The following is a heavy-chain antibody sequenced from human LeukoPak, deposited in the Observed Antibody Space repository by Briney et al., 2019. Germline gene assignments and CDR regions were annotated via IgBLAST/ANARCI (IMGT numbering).Heavy chain of an antibody. CDR3: ARGLLSSSWYRLNWFDP. Sequence: ASVKVSCKASGYTFAGYYMHWVRQAPGQGLEWMGWINPNSGGTNYAQKFQGRVTMTRDTSISTAYMELSRLRSDDTAVYYCARGLLSSSWYRLNWFDPWGQGTLVTVSS. CDR2: INPNSGGT. V-gene: IGHV1-2*02. D-gene: IGHD6-13*01. CDR1: GYTFAGYY. J-gene: IGHJ5*02.